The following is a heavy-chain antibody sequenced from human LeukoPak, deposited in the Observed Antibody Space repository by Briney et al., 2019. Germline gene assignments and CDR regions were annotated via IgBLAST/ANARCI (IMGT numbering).Heavy chain of an antibody. V-gene: IGHV3-48*01. CDR2: ISRSSSTI. J-gene: IGHJ3*02. Sequence: PGGSLRLSCAASGFTFSSYSMNWVRQAPGKGLEWVSYISRSSSTIYYADSVKGRFTISRDNAKNSLYLQMNSLRAEDTAVYYCAKDQSRKRWFGELMGAFDIWGQGTMVTVSS. CDR1: GFTFSSYS. CDR3: AKDQSRKRWFGELMGAFDI. D-gene: IGHD3-10*01.